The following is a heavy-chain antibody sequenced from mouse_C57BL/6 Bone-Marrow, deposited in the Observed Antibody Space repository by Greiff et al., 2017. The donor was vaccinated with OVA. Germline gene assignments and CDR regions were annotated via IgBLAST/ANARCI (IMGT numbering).Heavy chain of an antibody. D-gene: IGHD2-4*01. CDR2: ISSGGDYI. CDR3: TREGRDYDGWYFDV. V-gene: IGHV5-9-1*02. Sequence: EVKLMESGEGLVEPGGSLKLSCAASGFTFSSYAMSWVRQTPEKRLEWVAYISSGGDYIYYADTVKGRFTISRDNARNTLYLQMSSLKSEDTAMYYCTREGRDYDGWYFDVWGTGTTVTVSS. J-gene: IGHJ1*03. CDR1: GFTFSSYA.